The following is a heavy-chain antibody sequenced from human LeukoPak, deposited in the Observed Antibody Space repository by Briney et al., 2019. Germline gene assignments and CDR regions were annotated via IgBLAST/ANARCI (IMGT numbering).Heavy chain of an antibody. CDR3: AREGYYYDSSGYYVLIDY. J-gene: IGHJ4*02. CDR2: ISAYNGNT. CDR1: GYTFTSYG. V-gene: IGHV1-18*01. D-gene: IGHD3-22*01. Sequence: ASVTVSCKASGYTFTSYGISWVRQAPGQGLEWMGWISAYNGNTNYAQKLQGRVTMTTDTSTSTAYMELRSLRSDDTAVYYCAREGYYYDSSGYYVLIDYWGQGTLVTVSS.